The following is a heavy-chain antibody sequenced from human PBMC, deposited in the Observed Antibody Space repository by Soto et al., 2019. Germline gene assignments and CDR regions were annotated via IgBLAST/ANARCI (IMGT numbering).Heavy chain of an antibody. CDR1: GGSFSGYC. CDR3: ARGPSGDKVDY. Sequence: PSETLSHTCAVYGGSFSGYCWSLIRPSPDKGLEWIGHIYNGGTTYNNPSLTSRVTISVDTSNNQFSLKLSSVSAADTAVYYCARGPSGDKVDYWGQGTLVTVSS. CDR2: IYNGGTT. J-gene: IGHJ4*02. V-gene: IGHV4-34*01. D-gene: IGHD7-27*01.